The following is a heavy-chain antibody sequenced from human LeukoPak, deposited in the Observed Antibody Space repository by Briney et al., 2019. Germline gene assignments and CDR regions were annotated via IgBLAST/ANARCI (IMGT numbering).Heavy chain of an antibody. J-gene: IGHJ4*02. CDR2: ISYDGRTK. V-gene: IGHV3-30*18. D-gene: IGHD2-15*01. CDR1: GFTFSSHG. CDR3: AKEYCGGRCYEDYFDY. Sequence: GGSLRLSCAAFGFTFSSHGMHWVRQAPGKGLEWVAVISYDGRTKYYADSVKGRFTVSRDNSKNTLSLQMNSLRAEDTAVYYCAKEYCGGRCYEDYFDYWGQGTLVTVSS.